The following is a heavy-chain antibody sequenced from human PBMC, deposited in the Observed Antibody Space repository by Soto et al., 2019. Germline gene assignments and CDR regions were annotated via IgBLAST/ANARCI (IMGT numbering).Heavy chain of an antibody. J-gene: IGHJ6*02. CDR2: IRRKANSYTT. D-gene: IGHD6-19*01. CDR1: GLIFSDYH. Sequence: EVQLVESGGGLVQPGGSLRLSCAASGLIFSDYHMDWVRQAPGQGLEWVGRIRRKANSYTTEYAASVKGRFTISRDESKNSLYLQMNSLKSEDTDVYYCAMLGGWSGGSSGMDVWGQGTTVTVSS. CDR3: AMLGGWSGGSSGMDV. V-gene: IGHV3-72*01.